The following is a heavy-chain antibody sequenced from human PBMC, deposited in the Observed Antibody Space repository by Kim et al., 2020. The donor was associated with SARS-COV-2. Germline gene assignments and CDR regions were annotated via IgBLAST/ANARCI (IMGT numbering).Heavy chain of an antibody. V-gene: IGHV3-23*01. Sequence: DSVKGRFTISRDNSKNTLYLQMNSLRAEDTAIYYCAKESPSSGSYPDLYFWGQGTQVTVSS. CDR3: AKESPSSGSYPDLYF. J-gene: IGHJ4*02. D-gene: IGHD1-26*01.